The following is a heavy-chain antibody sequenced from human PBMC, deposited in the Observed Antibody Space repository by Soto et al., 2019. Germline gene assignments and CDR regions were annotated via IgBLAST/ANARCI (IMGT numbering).Heavy chain of an antibody. D-gene: IGHD2-21*02. CDR1: GGTFSSYA. J-gene: IGHJ6*02. V-gene: IGHV1-69*06. CDR2: SIPIFGTA. CDR3: ARPKSYCGGDCYPRYYYYYGMNV. Sequence: QVQLVQSGAEVKKPGSSVKVSCKASGGTFSSYAISWVRQAPGQGLEWMGGSIPIFGTANYAQKFQGRVTITADKSTSTAYMELSSLRAEDTAVYYCARPKSYCGGDCYPRYYYYYGMNVWGHGTTVTVSS.